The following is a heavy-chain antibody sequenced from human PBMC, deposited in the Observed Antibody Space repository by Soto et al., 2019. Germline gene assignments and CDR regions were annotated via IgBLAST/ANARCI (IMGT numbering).Heavy chain of an antibody. CDR2: TSYDGSDK. CDR1: GFTFRSYV. J-gene: IGHJ1*01. V-gene: IGHV3-30*19. Sequence: QVQLVESGGGVVQPGTSLRVSCVGSGFTFRSYVIHWVRQAPGKGLEWVALTSYDGSDKYYDDSVRGRFTISRDNSRNTVDLQMDSLRLEDTGIYFCARWGTTGGLDVWGQGTVVSVSS. D-gene: IGHD3-16*01. CDR3: ARWGTTGGLDV.